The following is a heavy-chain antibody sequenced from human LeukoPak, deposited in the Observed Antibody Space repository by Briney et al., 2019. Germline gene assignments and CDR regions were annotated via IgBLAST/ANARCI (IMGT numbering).Heavy chain of an antibody. V-gene: IGHV4-59*12. D-gene: IGHD1/OR15-1a*01. CDR3: ARVSGLNNFDS. J-gene: IGHJ4*02. Sequence: PSETLSLTCTVSGGSISSYYWSWIRQPPGKGLEWIGFIFYSGTTNYNPSLKSRVTISVDTSKNQFSLKLSSATAADTAVYYCARVSGLNNFDSWGQGTLVTVSS. CDR1: GGSISSYY. CDR2: IFYSGTT.